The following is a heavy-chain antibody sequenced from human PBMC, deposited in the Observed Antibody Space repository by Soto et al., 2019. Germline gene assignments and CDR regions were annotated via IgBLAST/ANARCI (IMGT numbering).Heavy chain of an antibody. V-gene: IGHV4-30-2*01. CDR1: GGPISSGGYS. J-gene: IGHJ4*02. D-gene: IGHD6-13*01. CDR3: ALIGQQLIGTKLREY. CDR2: IYHSGST. Sequence: SETLSLTCTVSGGPISSGGYSCSWIRQPPGKGLEWIGYIYHSGSTYYNPSLKSRVTISVDRSKNQFSLKLSSVTAADTAVYYCALIGQQLIGTKLREYWGQGTLVTVSS.